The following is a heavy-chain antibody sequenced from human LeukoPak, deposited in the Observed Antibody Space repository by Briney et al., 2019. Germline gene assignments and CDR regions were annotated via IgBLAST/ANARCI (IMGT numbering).Heavy chain of an antibody. V-gene: IGHV3-9*01. Sequence: GRSLRLSCAASGFTFNDHAMYWVRQPPGRGLEWVSGINWNSDKIGYADSVKGRFTISRDDAKNSLFLQMNSLRAEDTALYYCARASYYYDTTGLGAVDIWGQGTRVTVS. CDR2: INWNSDKI. D-gene: IGHD3-22*01. J-gene: IGHJ3*02. CDR1: GFTFNDHA. CDR3: ARASYYYDTTGLGAVDI.